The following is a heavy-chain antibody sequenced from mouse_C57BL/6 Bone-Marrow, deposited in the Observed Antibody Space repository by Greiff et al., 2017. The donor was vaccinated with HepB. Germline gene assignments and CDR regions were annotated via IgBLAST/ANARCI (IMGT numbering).Heavy chain of an antibody. Sequence: VQLVESGPGLVAPSQCLSITCTVSGFSLTSYCVDWVRQPPGNGLEWVGVIWGGGSTNYNSAFLSRLSISKDNSNSQVYLKMISLQTDDTAMYYCAKHRNGSGYGFAYWGQGTLVTVAA. CDR2: IWGGGST. J-gene: IGHJ3*01. V-gene: IGHV2-9*01. CDR1: GFSLTSYC. CDR3: AKHRNGSGYGFAY. D-gene: IGHD3-2*02.